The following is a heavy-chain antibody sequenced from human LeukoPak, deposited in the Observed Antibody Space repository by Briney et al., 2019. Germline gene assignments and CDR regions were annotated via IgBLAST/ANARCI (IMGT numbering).Heavy chain of an antibody. J-gene: IGHJ4*02. CDR1: GGSISSGSYY. CDR2: IYYSGST. Sequence: SETLSLTCTVSGGSISSGSYYWSWIRQPPGKGLEWIGSIYYSGSTYYNPSLKSRVTISVDTSKNQFSLKLSSVTAADTAVYYCARLLAWSMRGFDYWGQGTLVTVSS. V-gene: IGHV4-39*01. CDR3: ARLLAWSMRGFDY. D-gene: IGHD3/OR15-3a*01.